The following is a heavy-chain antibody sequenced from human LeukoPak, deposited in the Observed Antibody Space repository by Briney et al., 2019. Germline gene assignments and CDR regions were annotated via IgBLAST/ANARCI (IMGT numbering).Heavy chain of an antibody. J-gene: IGHJ4*02. CDR1: GYSFIIYD. Sequence: ASVKVSCKTSGYSFIIYDINWLRQAPGQGPEWMGWVNTATGNTGYAQKFQGRVSMTRDTSRTTAYMELRSLTSEDTAVYFCARVWGPTPIRHFDYWGQGSLVTVSP. CDR3: ARVWGPTPIRHFDY. V-gene: IGHV1-8*01. CDR2: VNTATGNT. D-gene: IGHD3-16*01.